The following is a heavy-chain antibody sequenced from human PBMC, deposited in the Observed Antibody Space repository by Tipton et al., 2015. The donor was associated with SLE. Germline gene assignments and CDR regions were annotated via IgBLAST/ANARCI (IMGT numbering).Heavy chain of an antibody. J-gene: IGHJ5*02. Sequence: SLRLSCTASGFTFGDYAMSWVRQAPGKGLEWVAFIRYDGSNKYYADSVKGRFTISRDNSKNTLYLQMNSLRAEDTAVYYCAKDPPILGVVTPSWFDPWGQGTLVTVSS. CDR2: IRYDGSNK. CDR1: GFTFGDYA. CDR3: AKDPPILGVVTPSWFDP. V-gene: IGHV3-30*02. D-gene: IGHD3-3*01.